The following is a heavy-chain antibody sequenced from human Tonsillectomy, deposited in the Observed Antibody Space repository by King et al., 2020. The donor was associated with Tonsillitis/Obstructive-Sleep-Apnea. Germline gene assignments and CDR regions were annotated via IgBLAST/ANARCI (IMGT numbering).Heavy chain of an antibody. CDR3: ARHAPDMDNYYYYMDV. CDR1: GGSISSSRYY. Sequence: QLQESGPGLVKPSETLSLSCIVSGGSISSSRYYWGWIRQPPGKGLEWIGTIYYNGDTYYNPSLKSRVTVSIDTSENQFSLKLTSVTAADTGVYYCARHAPDMDNYYYYMDVWGKGTTVTVSS. J-gene: IGHJ6*03. V-gene: IGHV4-39*01. D-gene: IGHD3-9*01. CDR2: IYYNGDT.